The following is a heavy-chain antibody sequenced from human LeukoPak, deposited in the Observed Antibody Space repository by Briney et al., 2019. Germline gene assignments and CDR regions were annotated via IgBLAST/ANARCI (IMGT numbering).Heavy chain of an antibody. J-gene: IGHJ4*02. V-gene: IGHV3-21*01. Sequence: GGSLRLSCAASGFTFSSYWMSWVRQAPGKGLEWVSSISSSSSYIYYADSVKGRFTISRDNAKNSLYLQMNSLRAEDTAMYYCARATTYDILTGYFDYWGQGTLVTVSS. CDR1: GFTFSSYW. D-gene: IGHD3-9*01. CDR3: ARATTYDILTGYFDY. CDR2: ISSSSSYI.